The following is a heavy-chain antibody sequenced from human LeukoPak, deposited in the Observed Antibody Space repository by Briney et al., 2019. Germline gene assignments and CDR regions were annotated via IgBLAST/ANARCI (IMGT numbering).Heavy chain of an antibody. CDR2: IYYSWST. V-gene: IGHV4-39*01. Sequence: SETLSLTCTVSGGSISSSSYYWGWIRQPPGKGLEWIGSIYYSWSTYYNPSLKSRVTISVDTSKNQFSLKLSSVTAADTAVYYCARQLPNRAPGGRLEGIDYWGQGTLVTVSS. CDR1: GGSISSSSYY. D-gene: IGHD3-16*01. CDR3: ARQLPNRAPGGRLEGIDY. J-gene: IGHJ4*02.